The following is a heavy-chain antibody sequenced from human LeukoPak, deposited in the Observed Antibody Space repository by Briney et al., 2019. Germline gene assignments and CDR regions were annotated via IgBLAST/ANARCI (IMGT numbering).Heavy chain of an antibody. CDR1: GFTFSSYA. CDR3: AKEGSSWYRFTSYYFDY. V-gene: IGHV3-23*01. CDR2: ISGSGGST. D-gene: IGHD6-13*01. Sequence: GGSLRLSCAASGFTFSSYAMSWLRQAPGKGLEWVSAISGSGGSTYYADSVRGRFTISRDNSKNTLYLQMNSLRAEDTAVYYCAKEGSSWYRFTSYYFDYWGQGTLVTVSS. J-gene: IGHJ4*02.